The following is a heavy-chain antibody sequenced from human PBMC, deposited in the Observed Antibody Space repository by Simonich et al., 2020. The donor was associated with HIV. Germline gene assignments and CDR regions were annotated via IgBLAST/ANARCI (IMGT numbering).Heavy chain of an antibody. CDR1: GGSFSGYS. CDR3: ARLTAGGLGEYFQH. J-gene: IGHJ1*01. Sequence: QVQLQQWGAGLLKPSETLSLTCAVYGGSFSGYSWSWIRQPPGKGLDWIGEINHSGSTNYNPSLKSRVTISVDTSKNQFSLKLSSVTAADTAVYYCARLTAGGLGEYFQHWGQGTLVTVSS. D-gene: IGHD6-13*01. V-gene: IGHV4-34*01. CDR2: INHSGST.